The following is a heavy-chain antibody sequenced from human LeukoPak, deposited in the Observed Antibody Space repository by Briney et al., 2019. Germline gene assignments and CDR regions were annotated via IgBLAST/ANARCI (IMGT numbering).Heavy chain of an antibody. V-gene: IGHV4-39*07. J-gene: IGHJ4*02. Sequence: PSETLSLTCTVSGGSISSSGPYGGWIRQPPGKGRGWIVSSYYSGNTYYNPSLKSRVTISVDTSKNKFSLILNFVTAADTAVYYCAKEPTGEKSFDYWGQGTLVTVSS. CDR1: GGSISSSGPY. CDR3: AKEPTGEKSFDY. CDR2: SYYSGNT. D-gene: IGHD7-27*01.